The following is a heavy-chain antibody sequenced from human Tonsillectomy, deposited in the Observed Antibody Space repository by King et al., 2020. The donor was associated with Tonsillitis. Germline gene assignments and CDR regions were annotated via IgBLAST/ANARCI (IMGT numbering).Heavy chain of an antibody. Sequence: QLVQSGGGLVQPGGSLRLSCTVSGFIFSSNAMTWVRQVPGKGLEWVSSVSGNGVYTYYADSVKGRFTISRDNSKNTLYLKMNSLRAEDTAVYYCATIYGNWGQGTLVTVSS. J-gene: IGHJ4*02. CDR2: VSGNGVYT. CDR1: GFIFSSNA. D-gene: IGHD4-17*01. V-gene: IGHV3-23*04. CDR3: ATIYGN.